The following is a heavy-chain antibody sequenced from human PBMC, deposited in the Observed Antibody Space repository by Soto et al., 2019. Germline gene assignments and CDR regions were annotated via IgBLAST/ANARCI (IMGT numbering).Heavy chain of an antibody. CDR1: GSSIGTYC. V-gene: IGHV4-59*01. D-gene: IGHD4-17*01. CDR3: AFSWNALAVTTFDY. CDR2: IYDRGTT. Sequence: LSATLSRTCTISGSSIGTYCWSWIRQSPRKGLEWIGYIYDRGTTDYNPSLKSRVTMSVDTSKSQFSLHLNSVTTADTAVYYCAFSWNALAVTTFDYWGQG. J-gene: IGHJ4*02.